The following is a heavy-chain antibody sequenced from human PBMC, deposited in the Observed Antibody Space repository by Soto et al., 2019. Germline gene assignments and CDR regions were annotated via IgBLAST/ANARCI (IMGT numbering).Heavy chain of an antibody. CDR1: GVSISNYY. D-gene: IGHD3-22*01. J-gene: IGHJ4*02. Sequence: SETLSLTCTVSGVSISNYYWTWIRQPTGKGLEWIGRIYTSGSTDYNPSLKSRVTMSVDTSKSQFSLRLSSVTAADTAVYYCARDSALGFFYDSAGFYYHASWGQGTPVTVSS. V-gene: IGHV4-4*07. CDR3: ARDSALGFFYDSAGFYYHAS. CDR2: IYTSGST.